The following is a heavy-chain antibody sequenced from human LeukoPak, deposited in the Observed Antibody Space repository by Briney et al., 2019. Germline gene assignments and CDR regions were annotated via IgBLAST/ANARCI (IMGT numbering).Heavy chain of an antibody. CDR2: IIPIFGTA. CDR3: AREGPEYSYGYKAVYNWFDP. Sequence: SVKVSCKASGGTFSSYAISWVRQAPGQGLEWMGGIIPIFGTANYAQKFQGRVTITADESTSTAYMELSSLRSEDTAVYYCAREGPEYSYGYKAVYNWFDPWGQGTLVTVSS. J-gene: IGHJ5*02. V-gene: IGHV1-69*13. D-gene: IGHD5-18*01. CDR1: GGTFSSYA.